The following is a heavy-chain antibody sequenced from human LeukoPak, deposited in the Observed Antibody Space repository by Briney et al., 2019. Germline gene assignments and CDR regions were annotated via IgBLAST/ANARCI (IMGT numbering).Heavy chain of an antibody. D-gene: IGHD6-19*01. J-gene: IGHJ4*02. CDR2: IYYSGST. CDR3: ARGLYSSGWYPDY. CDR1: GGSISSGGYY. V-gene: IGHV4-31*03. Sequence: PSQTLSLTCTVSGGSISSGGYYWSWIRQHPGKGLEWIGYIYYSGSTYYNPSLKGRVTISVDTSKNQFSLKLSSVTAADTAVYYCARGLYSSGWYPDYWGQGTLVTVSS.